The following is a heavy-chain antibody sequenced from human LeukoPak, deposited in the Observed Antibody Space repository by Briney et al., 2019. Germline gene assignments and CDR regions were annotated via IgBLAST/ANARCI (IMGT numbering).Heavy chain of an antibody. CDR3: ARRVIMSGTGVPDTWLDP. Sequence: SETLSLTCTVSGGSISSYYWSWVRQPAGKGLEWIGRIYTSGSTNYNPSLKSRVTMSLDTSKNQFSLKLNSVTAADTAVYYCARRVIMSGTGVPDTWLDPWGQGTLVTVSS. V-gene: IGHV4-4*07. J-gene: IGHJ5*02. D-gene: IGHD1-26*01. CDR1: GGSISSYY. CDR2: IYTSGST.